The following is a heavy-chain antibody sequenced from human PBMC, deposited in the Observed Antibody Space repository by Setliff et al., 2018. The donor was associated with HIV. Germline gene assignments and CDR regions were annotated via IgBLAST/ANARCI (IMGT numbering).Heavy chain of an antibody. J-gene: IGHJ3*01. D-gene: IGHD1-26*01. Sequence: GASVKVSCKASGGTFGSYAISWVRQAPGQGLEWLGGIIPIFETTNYARKFQGRVTITTDESTGTAYMELSNLRSEDTAVYYCATEGAGGSYQRASALDVWGQGTMVTVSS. CDR2: IIPIFETT. CDR3: ATEGAGGSYQRASALDV. V-gene: IGHV1-69*05. CDR1: GGTFGSYA.